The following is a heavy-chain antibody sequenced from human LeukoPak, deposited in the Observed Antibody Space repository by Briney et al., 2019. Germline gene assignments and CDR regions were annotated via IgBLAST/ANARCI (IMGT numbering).Heavy chain of an antibody. CDR3: ARRLRQRITMIVVANPHFDY. Sequence: SQTLSLTCAVYGGSFSGYYWSWIRQPPGKGLEWIGEINHSRSTNYNPSLKSRVTISVDTSKNQFSVKLSSVTAADTAVYYCARRLRQRITMIVVANPHFDYWGQGTLVTVSS. J-gene: IGHJ4*02. CDR1: GGSFSGYY. D-gene: IGHD3-22*01. CDR2: INHSRST. V-gene: IGHV4-34*01.